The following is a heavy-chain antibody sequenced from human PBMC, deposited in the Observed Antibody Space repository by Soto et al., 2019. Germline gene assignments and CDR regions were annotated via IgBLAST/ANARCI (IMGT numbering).Heavy chain of an antibody. CDR2: INPNSGDT. CDR1: GYIFTGYY. V-gene: IGHV1-2*04. D-gene: IGHD6-19*01. CDR3: ATSRISIAVAGETEYYFDY. Sequence: GASVKVSCKAPGYIFTGYYMHWVRQAPGQGLEWMGWINPNSGDTNYTQKFQGWVTMTRDTSISTAYMELSRLGSDDTAVYYCATSRISIAVAGETEYYFDYWGQGTPVTVSS. J-gene: IGHJ4*02.